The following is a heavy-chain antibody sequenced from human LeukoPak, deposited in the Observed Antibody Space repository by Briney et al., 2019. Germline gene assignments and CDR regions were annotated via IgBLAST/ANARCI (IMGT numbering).Heavy chain of an antibody. Sequence: GGSLRLSCAASGFTFSSYAMSWVRQAPGKGLEWVSAISGSGGSTYYADSVKGRFTISRNNSKNTLYLQMNSLRAEDTAVYYCAKDSYGDYNFDYWGQGTLVTVSS. CDR2: ISGSGGST. CDR3: AKDSYGDYNFDY. V-gene: IGHV3-23*01. D-gene: IGHD4-17*01. CDR1: GFTFSSYA. J-gene: IGHJ4*02.